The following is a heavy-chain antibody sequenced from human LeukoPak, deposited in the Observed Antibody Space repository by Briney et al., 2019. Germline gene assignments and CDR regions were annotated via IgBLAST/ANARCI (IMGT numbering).Heavy chain of an antibody. CDR1: GGSVSSGSYY. V-gene: IGHV4-61*01. CDR3: ARNRNSGWVSVYFDL. J-gene: IGHJ2*01. D-gene: IGHD6-19*01. CDR2: IYYSGSA. Sequence: PSETLSLTCTVSGGSVSSGSYYWSGIRQPPGKGLEWIGYIYYSGSANYNPSLKSRITISVDTSKNQFSLELTSVTAADTAVYYCARNRNSGWVSVYFDLWGRGTLVTVSS.